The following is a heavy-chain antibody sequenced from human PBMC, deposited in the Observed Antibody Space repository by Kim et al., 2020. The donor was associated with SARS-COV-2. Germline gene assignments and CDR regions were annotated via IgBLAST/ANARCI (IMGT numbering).Heavy chain of an antibody. CDR3: ARASDLTYCSGGSCYLFYYYYGMDV. CDR1: GYTFTSYG. V-gene: IGHV1-18*04. CDR2: ISAYNGNT. J-gene: IGHJ6*02. Sequence: ASVKVSCKASGYTFTSYGISWVRQAPGQGLEWMGWISAYNGNTNYAQKLQGRVTMTTDTSTSTAYMELRSLRSDDTAVYYCARASDLTYCSGGSCYLFYYYYGMDVWGQGTTVTVSS. D-gene: IGHD2-15*01.